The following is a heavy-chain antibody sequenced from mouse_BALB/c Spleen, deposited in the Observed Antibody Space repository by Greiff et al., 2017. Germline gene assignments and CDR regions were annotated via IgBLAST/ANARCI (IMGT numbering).Heavy chain of an antibody. CDR3: ARSRGSSSLAWFAY. CDR2: INPYNDGT. J-gene: IGHJ3*01. CDR1: GYTFTSYV. D-gene: IGHD1-1*01. Sequence: EVQLQQSGPELVKPGASVKMSCKASGYTFTSYVMHWVKQQPGQGLEWIGYINPYNDGTKYNEKFKGKATLTSDKSSSTAYMELSSLTSEDSAVYYCARSRGSSSLAWFAYWGQGTLVTVSA. V-gene: IGHV1-14*01.